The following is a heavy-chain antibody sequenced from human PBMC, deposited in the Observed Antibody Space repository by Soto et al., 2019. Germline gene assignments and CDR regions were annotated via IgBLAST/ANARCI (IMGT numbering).Heavy chain of an antibody. J-gene: IGHJ3*01. V-gene: IGHV3-48*01. CDR2: IGIGSSTT. CDR3: ARDQLYDNDISGRPLNAFDV. CDR1: GFTFSSYA. Sequence: GGSLRLSCAASGFTFSSYAMNWVRQAPGKGLEWVSYIGIGSSTTYYADSVKGRFTISRDNAKNSLYLQMNSLRAEDTAVYYCARDQLYDNDISGRPLNAFDVWGQGTMVTVSS. D-gene: IGHD3-22*01.